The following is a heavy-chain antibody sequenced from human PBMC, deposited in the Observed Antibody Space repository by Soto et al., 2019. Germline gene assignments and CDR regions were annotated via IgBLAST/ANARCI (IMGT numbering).Heavy chain of an antibody. J-gene: IGHJ2*01. CDR3: ARGFVYDDYGDYEYSGGDWYFDL. V-gene: IGHV3-74*01. CDR1: GFTFSSYW. CDR2: INSDGSST. Sequence: GGSLRLSCAASGFTFSSYWMHWVRQAPGKGLVWVSRINSDGSSTSYADSVKGRFTISRDNAKNTLYLQMNSLRAEDTAVYYCARGFVYDDYGDYEYSGGDWYFDLWGRGTLVTVSS. D-gene: IGHD4-17*01.